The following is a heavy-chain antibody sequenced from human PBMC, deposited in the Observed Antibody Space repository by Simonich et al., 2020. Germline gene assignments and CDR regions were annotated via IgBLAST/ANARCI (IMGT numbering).Heavy chain of an antibody. Sequence: EVQLVESGGGLVQPGGSLRLSCAASGFTFSSYWMGWVRQAPVKGLEWVANKKQEGSEKYYVDSVKGRFTISRDNAKNSLYLQMNSLRAEDTAVYYCAREGIAARDAFDIWGQGTMVTVSS. D-gene: IGHD6-6*01. CDR1: GFTFSSYW. CDR3: AREGIAARDAFDI. CDR2: KKQEGSEK. V-gene: IGHV3-7*01. J-gene: IGHJ3*02.